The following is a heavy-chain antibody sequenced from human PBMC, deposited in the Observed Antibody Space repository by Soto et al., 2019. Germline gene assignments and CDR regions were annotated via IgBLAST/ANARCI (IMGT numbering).Heavy chain of an antibody. CDR3: ARVSHDFYHGWFDP. D-gene: IGHD2-21*02. J-gene: IGHJ5*02. CDR2: ISHSGIT. Sequence: SETLSLTCTVSGGSITTSGDYWSWIRQHPGKGLEWIGYISHSGITEYNPSLKSRLTLSIDTSKSQFSLEMNSVTAADTAVYYCARVSHDFYHGWFDPWGQGTPVTVSS. CDR1: GGSITTSGDY. V-gene: IGHV4-31*03.